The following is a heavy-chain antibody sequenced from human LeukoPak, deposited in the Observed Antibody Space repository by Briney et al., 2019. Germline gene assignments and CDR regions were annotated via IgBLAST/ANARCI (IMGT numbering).Heavy chain of an antibody. CDR3: ARARSRSSTYYLGD. Sequence: ASVKVSCKASGYTFTDYFIHWVRQAPGQGLEWMGWLNPYSGATNFALSFRGRVTMTRDTSVNTAYMEVNSLTSDDTSVYYCARARSRSSTYYLGDWGQGTLVVVSS. J-gene: IGHJ4*02. V-gene: IGHV1-2*02. CDR1: GYTFTDYF. D-gene: IGHD2/OR15-2a*01. CDR2: LNPYSGAT.